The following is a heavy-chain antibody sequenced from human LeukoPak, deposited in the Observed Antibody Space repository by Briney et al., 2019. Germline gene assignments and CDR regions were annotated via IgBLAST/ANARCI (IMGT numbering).Heavy chain of an antibody. V-gene: IGHV3-30*03. D-gene: IGHD5-18*01. Sequence: GRSLRLSCTAPGFTLSSHGMHWVRQAPGKGLEWVAVISYDGRNEYYADSMRGRFTVSRDNSKNTLYLQMNSVRAEDTAVYYCATDSPYSYADLWGRGTLVTVSS. J-gene: IGHJ2*01. CDR2: ISYDGRNE. CDR1: GFTLSSHG. CDR3: ATDSPYSYADL.